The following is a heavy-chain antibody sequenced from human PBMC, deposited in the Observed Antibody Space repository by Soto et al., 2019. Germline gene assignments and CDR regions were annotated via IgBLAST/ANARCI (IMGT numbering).Heavy chain of an antibody. V-gene: IGHV3-30-3*01. CDR3: ARGRAYDFWSGYSPTLDY. CDR1: GFTFSSYA. D-gene: IGHD3-3*01. CDR2: ISYDGSNK. Sequence: QVQLVESGGGVVQPGRSLRLSCAASGFTFSSYAMHWVRQAPGKGLEWVAVISYDGSNKYYADSVKGRFTISRDNSKNTLYLQMDRLRAEDTAVYYCARGRAYDFWSGYSPTLDYWGQGTLVTVSS. J-gene: IGHJ4*02.